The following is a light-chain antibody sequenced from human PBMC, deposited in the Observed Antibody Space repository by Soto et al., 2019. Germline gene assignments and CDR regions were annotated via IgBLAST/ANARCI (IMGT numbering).Light chain of an antibody. Sequence: QSVLTQPASVSGSPGQSITISCTGTSGDVGGYKFVSWYQQHPGKAPKLMIYEVNNRPSGVSNRFSGSKSGNTASLTISGLQAEDEADYYCSSYTTSSTLEVFXTGTKLTVL. CDR3: SSYTTSSTLEV. CDR2: EVN. V-gene: IGLV2-14*01. CDR1: SGDVGGYKF. J-gene: IGLJ1*01.